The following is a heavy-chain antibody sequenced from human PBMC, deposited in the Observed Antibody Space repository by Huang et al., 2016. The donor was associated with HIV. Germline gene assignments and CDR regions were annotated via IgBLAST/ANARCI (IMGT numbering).Heavy chain of an antibody. CDR1: GYTFTSYG. J-gene: IGHJ4*02. D-gene: IGHD3-9*01. CDR2: MSSYTGPA. CDR3: ARITLTGYFDY. Sequence: QIQLVQSGPEVKKPGASVKVACKASGYTFTSYGISWVRQAPGQGLEWLGSMSSYTGPATLAQKVQGRVTMTRDTSTNTAYMELKSLRSDDTSVYYCARITLTGYFDYWGQGTLVTVSS. V-gene: IGHV1-18*01.